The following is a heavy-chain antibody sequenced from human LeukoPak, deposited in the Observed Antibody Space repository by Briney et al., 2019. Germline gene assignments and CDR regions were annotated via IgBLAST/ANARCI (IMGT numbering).Heavy chain of an antibody. CDR2: RSIYNGNT. Sequence: ASVKVSCKASGYDFINYGISWVRQAPGQGLEWMGWRSIYNGNTDYKLQGRVTMTTDTSTNTAYMEVRSLRSDDTAVYYCARGGPFPSSSSSRAYYLDYWGQGTLVTVSS. CDR1: GYDFINYG. CDR3: ARGGPFPSSSSSRAYYLDY. D-gene: IGHD6-6*01. J-gene: IGHJ4*02. V-gene: IGHV1-18*01.